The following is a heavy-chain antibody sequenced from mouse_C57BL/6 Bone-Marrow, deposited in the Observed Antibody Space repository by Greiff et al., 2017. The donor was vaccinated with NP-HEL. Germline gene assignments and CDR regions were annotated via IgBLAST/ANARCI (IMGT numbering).Heavy chain of an antibody. J-gene: IGHJ1*03. V-gene: IGHV1-64*01. CDR1: GYTFTSYW. D-gene: IGHD1-1*01. CDR2: IHPNSGGT. Sequence: QVQLQQPGAELVKPGASVKLSCKASGYTFTSYWMHWVKQRPGQGLEWIGMIHPNSGGTNYNEKFKSKATLTVDKSSSTAYMQLSSLTSEDSAVYYCARSYCGSSHWDFDVWGTGTTVTVS. CDR3: ARSYCGSSHWDFDV.